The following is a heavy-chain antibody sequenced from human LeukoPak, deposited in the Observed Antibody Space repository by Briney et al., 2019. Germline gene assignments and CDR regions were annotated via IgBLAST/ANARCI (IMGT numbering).Heavy chain of an antibody. J-gene: IGHJ5*01. CDR3: ARDNWNDC. CDR2: ISYDGSNK. CDR1: GFTFSSYA. Sequence: PGGSLRLSCAASGFTFSSYAMHWVRQAPGKGLEWVAVISYDGSNKYYADSVKGRFTISRDNSKNTLYLQMNSLRAEDTAIYYCARDNWNDCWGQGTLVTVSS. V-gene: IGHV3-30-3*01.